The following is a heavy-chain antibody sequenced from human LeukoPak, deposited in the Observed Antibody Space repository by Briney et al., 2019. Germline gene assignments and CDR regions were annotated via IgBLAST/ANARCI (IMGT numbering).Heavy chain of an antibody. CDR2: IHYTGAT. Sequence: PSETLSLTCAVYGGSITGHYWSWIRQTPGRGLEWVGEIHYTGATSYNPSLKSRATISTDTSKNQFSLRLSSVTAADTAVYYCARGNILTGYCFDFWGQGALVTVSS. J-gene: IGHJ4*02. D-gene: IGHD3-9*01. V-gene: IGHV4-34*01. CDR3: ARGNILTGYCFDF. CDR1: GGSITGHY.